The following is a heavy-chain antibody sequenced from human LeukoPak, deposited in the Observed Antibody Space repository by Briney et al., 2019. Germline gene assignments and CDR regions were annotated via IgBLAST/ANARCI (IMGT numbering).Heavy chain of an antibody. CDR1: GYTLTELS. J-gene: IGHJ3*02. V-gene: IGHV1-24*01. Sequence: ASVKVSCKVSGYTLTELSMHWVRQAPGKGLEWMGGFDPEDGETIYAQKFQGRVTMTEDTSTDTAYMELSSLRSEDTAVYYCASKVAGSGWYGPPYAFDIWGQGTMVTVSS. CDR2: FDPEDGET. D-gene: IGHD6-19*01. CDR3: ASKVAGSGWYGPPYAFDI.